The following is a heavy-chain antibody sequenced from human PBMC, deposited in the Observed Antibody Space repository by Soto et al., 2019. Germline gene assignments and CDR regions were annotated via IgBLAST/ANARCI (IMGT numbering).Heavy chain of an antibody. CDR1: GFTFTSYS. Sequence: GGSLRLSCAVSGFTFTSYSMSWVRQAPGEGLEWVANIRQDGHEKYYVDSVRGRFTISRDNAQNSLYLQMDSLRAEDTAMYYCARDLPGYCSTTNCYYYFDFWGQGTLVTVSS. CDR2: IRQDGHEK. D-gene: IGHD2-2*01. V-gene: IGHV3-7*03. J-gene: IGHJ4*02. CDR3: ARDLPGYCSTTNCYYYFDF.